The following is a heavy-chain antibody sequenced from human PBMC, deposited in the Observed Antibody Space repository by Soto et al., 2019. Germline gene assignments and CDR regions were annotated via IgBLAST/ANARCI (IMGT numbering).Heavy chain of an antibody. CDR3: ARVDSYYGMDV. V-gene: IGHV1-69*02. CDR2: IIPILGIA. CDR1: GGTFSSYT. Sequence: QVQLVQSGAEVKKPGSSVKVSCKASGGTFSSYTISWVRQAPGQGLEWMGRIIPILGIANYAQKFQGRVTITADKSTSSAYMELSSLSSEDTAVYYCARVDSYYGMDVWGQGTTVTVSS. J-gene: IGHJ6*02. D-gene: IGHD4-4*01.